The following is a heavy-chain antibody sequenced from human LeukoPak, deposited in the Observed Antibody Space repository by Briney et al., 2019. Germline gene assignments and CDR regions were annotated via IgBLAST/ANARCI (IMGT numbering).Heavy chain of an antibody. CDR3: ARVAYFYGSGSYCFDY. Sequence: KPSETLSLTCSVSGGSISGYHWSWIRQSPGKRLEWIAYIYYSGNTNYNPSLKSRVNISVDTSKNQFSLKLSSVTAADTAVYYCARVAYFYGSGSYCFDYWGQGTLVTVSS. D-gene: IGHD3-10*01. V-gene: IGHV4-59*01. CDR1: GGSISGYH. CDR2: IYYSGNT. J-gene: IGHJ4*02.